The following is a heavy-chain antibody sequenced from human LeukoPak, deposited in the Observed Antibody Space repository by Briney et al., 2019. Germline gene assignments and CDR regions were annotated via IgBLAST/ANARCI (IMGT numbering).Heavy chain of an antibody. V-gene: IGHV4-31*03. CDR3: ARGGLVARAFDI. D-gene: IGHD5-12*01. J-gene: IGHJ3*02. CDR2: IYCSGST. Sequence: SETLSLTCTVSGGSISSGGYYWSWIRQHPGKGLEWIGYIYCSGSTYYNPSLKSRVTISVDTSKNQFSLKLSSVTAADAAVYYCARGGLVARAFDIWGQGTMVTISS. CDR1: GGSISSGGYY.